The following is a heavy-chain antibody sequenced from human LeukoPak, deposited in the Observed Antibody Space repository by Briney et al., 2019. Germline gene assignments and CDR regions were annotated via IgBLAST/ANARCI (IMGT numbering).Heavy chain of an antibody. V-gene: IGHV3-23*01. CDR3: AKNGDRGAYCTGGTCYPYFYYYMDV. Sequence: GGSLRLSCAASGFTFSSYGMSWVRQAPGKGLEWVSAISGSGGSTYYADSVKGRFTISRDNSKNTLYLQMNSLRAEDTAVYYCAKNGDRGAYCTGGTCYPYFYYYMDVWGKGTTVTI. J-gene: IGHJ6*03. CDR1: GFTFSSYG. D-gene: IGHD2-15*01. CDR2: ISGSGGST.